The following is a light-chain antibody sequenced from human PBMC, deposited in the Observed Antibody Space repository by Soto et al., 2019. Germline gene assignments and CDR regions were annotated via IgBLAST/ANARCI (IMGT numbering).Light chain of an antibody. CDR3: QQYYSSPIT. J-gene: IGKJ5*01. V-gene: IGKV4-1*01. CDR1: QTVLYSSSNKNY. CDR2: WAS. Sequence: DIVMTQSPDSLAVSLGERATINCKSSQTVLYSSSNKNYLAWYQQKPGQPPKLLIYWASTRESGVPDRFSGSGSGTDFTLTISSLRAEDVAVYYCQQYYSSPITFGQGTRLEIK.